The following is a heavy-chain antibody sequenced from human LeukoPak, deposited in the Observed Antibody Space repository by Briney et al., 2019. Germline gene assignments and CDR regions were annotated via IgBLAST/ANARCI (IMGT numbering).Heavy chain of an antibody. CDR1: VGSISSYY. J-gene: IGHJ3*02. CDR3: ARGGTAVIAPYAFDI. Sequence: SETLSLTCTVSVGSISSYYWSWIRHPRGKALEWIGYIYYSGSTNYNPSVKSRVAMSVDTSKKQFSLKRSSLTAADTAVYYCARGGTAVIAPYAFDIWGQGTMVTVSS. V-gene: IGHV4-59*13. CDR2: IYYSGST. D-gene: IGHD4-17*01.